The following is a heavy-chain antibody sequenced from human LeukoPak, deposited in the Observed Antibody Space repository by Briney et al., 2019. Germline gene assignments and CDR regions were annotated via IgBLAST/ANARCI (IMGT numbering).Heavy chain of an antibody. CDR1: GYTFTSYG. J-gene: IGHJ4*02. D-gene: IGHD5-18*01. V-gene: IGHV1-18*01. CDR2: ISAYNGNT. Sequence: ASVKVSCKASGYTFTSYGISWVRQAPGQGLEWRGWISAYNGNTNYAQKLQGRLTMTTDTSTSTAYMELRSLRSDDTAVYYCARDEAWGSPIDSGYNYCARYLDYWGQGTLVTVSS. CDR3: ARDEAWGSPIDSGYNYCARYLDY.